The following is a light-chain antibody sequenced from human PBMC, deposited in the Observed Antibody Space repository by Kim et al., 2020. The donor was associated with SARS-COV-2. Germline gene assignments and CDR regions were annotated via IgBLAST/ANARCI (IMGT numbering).Light chain of an antibody. V-gene: IGLV2-11*01. CDR2: DVS. CDR3: CSYAGSYTFPYV. CDR1: SSDVGGYNY. Sequence: SDTISCTGTSSDVGGYNYVSWYQQHPGKAPNLMIYDVSKRPSGVPDRFSGSKSGNTASLTISGLQAEDEADYYCCSYAGSYTFPYVFGTGTKVTVL. J-gene: IGLJ1*01.